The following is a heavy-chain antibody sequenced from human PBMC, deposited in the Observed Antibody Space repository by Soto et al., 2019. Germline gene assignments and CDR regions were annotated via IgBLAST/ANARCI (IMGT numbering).Heavy chain of an antibody. D-gene: IGHD1-26*01. J-gene: IGHJ5*02. CDR3: ARQPSGSLVDWFDP. V-gene: IGHV4-39*01. CDR1: GGSISSSSYY. CDR2: IYYSGST. Sequence: QLQLQESGPGLVKPSETLSLTCTVSGGSISSSSYYWGWIRRPPGKGLEWIGSIYYSGSTYYNPSLKSRVTISVDTSKNQFSLKLSSVTAADTAVYYCARQPSGSLVDWFDPWGQGTLVTVSS.